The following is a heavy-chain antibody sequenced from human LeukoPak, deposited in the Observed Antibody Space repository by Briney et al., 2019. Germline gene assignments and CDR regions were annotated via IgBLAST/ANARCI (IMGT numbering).Heavy chain of an antibody. D-gene: IGHD6-13*01. Sequence: GGSLRLSCAASGFTVSSNYMTWVRQAPGKGLEWVSVIYSGGSTYYADSVKGRFTISRDNSKNTLYLQMNSLRAEDTAVYYCAKDLSSTTTNDYWGQGTLVTVSS. J-gene: IGHJ4*02. V-gene: IGHV3-66*01. CDR1: GFTVSSNY. CDR2: IYSGGST. CDR3: AKDLSSTTTNDY.